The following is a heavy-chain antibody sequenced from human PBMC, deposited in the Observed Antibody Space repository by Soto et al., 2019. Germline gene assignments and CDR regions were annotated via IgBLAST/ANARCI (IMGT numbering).Heavy chain of an antibody. D-gene: IGHD3-3*01. Sequence: SETLSLACSAPGGCCRGYDWSGSRVLSGRGREWRGELNHSGSTNYNPPLKSRVTISVDTSKNQFSLKLSSVTAADTAVYYCAISPPLLTYYDFWSGLTPRYYYGMDVWRQGTTV. CDR3: AISPPLLTYYDFWSGLTPRYYYGMDV. J-gene: IGHJ6*02. CDR1: GGCCRGYD. V-gene: IGHV4-34*01. CDR2: LNHSGST.